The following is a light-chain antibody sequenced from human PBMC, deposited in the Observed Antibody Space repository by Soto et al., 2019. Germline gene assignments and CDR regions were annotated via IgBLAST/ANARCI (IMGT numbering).Light chain of an antibody. CDR3: QQYNDWPPLT. CDR2: GAS. J-gene: IGKJ4*01. V-gene: IGKV3-15*01. CDR1: KSVSSN. Sequence: EIVMTQSPATLSVSPGDRATLSCRASKSVSSNLAWYQQKPGQDPRLLIYGASTTAAGISARFRGSGSGTEVTLTISSLQSEDFAIYYCQQYNDWPPLTFGGGTKVEIK.